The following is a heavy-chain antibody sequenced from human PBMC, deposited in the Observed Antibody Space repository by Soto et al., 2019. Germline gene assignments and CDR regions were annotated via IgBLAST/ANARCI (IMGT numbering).Heavy chain of an antibody. CDR1: GGFISSSNYY. V-gene: IGHV4-39*01. CDR3: ARHRLVSRYFDL. D-gene: IGHD3-9*01. J-gene: IGHJ2*01. Sequence: SETLSLTCTVSGGFISSSNYYWGWLRQAPGKELEWIGSIFYSGSTYHSPSLKSRVTMSVDTSKTAFSLQMTYVTAADTAVYYCARHRLVSRYFDLWGRSTLVTVS. CDR2: IFYSGST.